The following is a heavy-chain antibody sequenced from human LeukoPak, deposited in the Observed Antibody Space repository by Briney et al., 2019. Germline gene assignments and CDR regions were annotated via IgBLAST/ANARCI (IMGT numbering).Heavy chain of an antibody. CDR2: ISGSGGST. CDR1: GFTLSSYA. V-gene: IGHV3-23*01. Sequence: GGSLRLSCAASGFTLSSYAMSWVRQAPGKGLEWVSAISGSGGSTYYADSVKGRFTISRDNSKNTLYLQMSSLRAEDTAVYYCAKHYYDSSGSYYFDYWGQGTLVTVSS. J-gene: IGHJ4*02. D-gene: IGHD3-22*01. CDR3: AKHYYDSSGSYYFDY.